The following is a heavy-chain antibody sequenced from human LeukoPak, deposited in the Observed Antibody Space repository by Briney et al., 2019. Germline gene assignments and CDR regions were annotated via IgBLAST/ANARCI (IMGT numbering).Heavy chain of an antibody. Sequence: ASVRVSCKASGYTFTSYGISWVRQPPGQGLEWVGWISAYNGNTNYAQKLQGRVTMTTDTSTSTAYMELRSLRSDDTAVYYCARGMGPYCGGDCCLSYWGQGTLVTVSS. J-gene: IGHJ4*02. CDR2: ISAYNGNT. D-gene: IGHD2-21*02. CDR1: GYTFTSYG. CDR3: ARGMGPYCGGDCCLSY. V-gene: IGHV1-18*01.